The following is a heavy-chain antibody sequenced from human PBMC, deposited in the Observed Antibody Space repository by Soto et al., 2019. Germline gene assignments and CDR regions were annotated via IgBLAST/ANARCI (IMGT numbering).Heavy chain of an antibody. V-gene: IGHV3-30-3*01. CDR1: GFTFRKYD. J-gene: IGHJ4*02. CDR3: AIDPPAGDGYNYDFDD. D-gene: IGHD2-21*01. CDR2: IASDGGSK. Sequence: PGGSLRLSCAASGFTFRKYDINWVRQAPGKGLEWLAVIASDGGSKYYADSVKGRFTISRDNSKNTLYLQMNSLSGEDTAMYYCAIDPPAGDGYNYDFDDWGQGTVVT.